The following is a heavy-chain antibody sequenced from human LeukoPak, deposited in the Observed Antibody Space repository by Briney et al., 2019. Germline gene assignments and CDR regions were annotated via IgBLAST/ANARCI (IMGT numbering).Heavy chain of an antibody. CDR3: ATNSFHYYYMDV. CDR1: GYTFTGYY. D-gene: IGHD1-1*01. CDR2: INPNSGGT. Sequence: ASVKVSCKASGYTFTGYYMHWVRQAPGQGLEWMGWINPNSGGTNYAQKFQGRVTMTRDTSISTAYMELSRLRSEDTAVYYCATNSFHYYYMDVWGKGTTVTVSS. V-gene: IGHV1-2*02. J-gene: IGHJ6*03.